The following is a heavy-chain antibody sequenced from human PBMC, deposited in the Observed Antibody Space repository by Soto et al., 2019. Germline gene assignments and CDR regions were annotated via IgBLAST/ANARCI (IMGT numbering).Heavy chain of an antibody. D-gene: IGHD6-13*01. CDR3: ARTASIAAAGTIGYYFDF. CDR1: GFSLSNARMG. V-gene: IGHV2-26*01. J-gene: IGHJ4*02. CDR2: IFSNDEK. Sequence: QVTLKESGPVLVKPTETLTLTCTVSGFSLSNARMGVSWLRQPPGKALEWLAHIFSNDEKSYSTSLKSRLTISKDTSKSQVVLTMTNMDPVDTATYYCARTASIAAAGTIGYYFDFWGQGTLVTVSS.